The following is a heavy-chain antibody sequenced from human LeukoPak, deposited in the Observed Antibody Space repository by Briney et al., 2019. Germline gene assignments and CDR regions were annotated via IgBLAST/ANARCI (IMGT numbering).Heavy chain of an antibody. CDR3: AKETLDYYAFDY. D-gene: IGHD3-10*01. Sequence: GGSLRLSCAASGFTFSSYGVHWIRQAPGKGLEWVAAISYDGSNKYYAESMKGRFTISRDNSKNTLYLQMSGLRAEDTAVYYCAKETLDYYAFDYWGQGTLVTVSS. J-gene: IGHJ4*02. V-gene: IGHV3-30*18. CDR2: ISYDGSNK. CDR1: GFTFSSYG.